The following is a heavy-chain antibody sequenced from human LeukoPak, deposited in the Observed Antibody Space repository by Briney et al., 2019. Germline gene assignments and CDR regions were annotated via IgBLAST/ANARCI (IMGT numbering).Heavy chain of an antibody. J-gene: IGHJ5*01. CDR1: GYTFTGYN. CDR2: INPNRGGA. V-gene: IGHV1-2*06. D-gene: IGHD4-11*01. CDR3: ARAEDYSSSWYAY. Sequence: GASVKVSCKASGYTFTGYNMHWVRQAPGQGLEWMGRINPNRGGANYAQKFQGRVTMTRDTSISTAYMELSRLRSDDTAVYYCARAEDYSSSWYAYWGQGTLVTVSS.